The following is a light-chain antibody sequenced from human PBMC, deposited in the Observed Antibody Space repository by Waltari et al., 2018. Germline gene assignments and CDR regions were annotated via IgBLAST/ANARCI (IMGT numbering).Light chain of an antibody. CDR1: SSNVGGYNY. Sequence: QSALTQPRSVSGSPGQSVTISCTGTSSNVGGYNYVSWYQQHPGKAPKLMIYDITPRPSGVTCRFSCSKSGNTASLTISGLQADDEADYYCCSYAGSFTLLFGGGTRVTVL. V-gene: IGLV2-11*01. J-gene: IGLJ2*01. CDR2: DIT. CDR3: CSYAGSFTLL.